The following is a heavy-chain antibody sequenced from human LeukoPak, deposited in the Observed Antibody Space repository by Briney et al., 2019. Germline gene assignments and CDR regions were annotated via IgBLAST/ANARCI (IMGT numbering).Heavy chain of an antibody. Sequence: SETLSLTCTVSGGSINSYYWSWIRQPAGKGLEWIGRIYTTGSTNYKPSLKSRVTMSVDTSKNQFSLKLSSVTAADTAVYYCARAKDSSGYLVPIDAFDIWGQGTMVTVSS. J-gene: IGHJ3*02. CDR2: IYTTGST. V-gene: IGHV4-4*07. CDR1: GGSINSYY. CDR3: ARAKDSSGYLVPIDAFDI. D-gene: IGHD3-22*01.